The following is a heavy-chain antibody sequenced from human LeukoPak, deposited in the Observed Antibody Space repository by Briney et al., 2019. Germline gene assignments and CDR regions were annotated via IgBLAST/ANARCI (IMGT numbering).Heavy chain of an antibody. V-gene: IGHV1-24*01. CDR3: ARDGWYQLLPSVNHAPRDYYYGMDV. CDR1: GYTLTELS. CDR2: FDPEDGET. J-gene: IGHJ6*02. D-gene: IGHD2-2*01. Sequence: ASVKVSCKVSGYTLTELSMHWVRQAPGKGLEWMGGFDPEDGETIYAQKFQGRVTMTEDTSTDTAYMELSSLRSEDTAVYYCARDGWYQLLPSVNHAPRDYYYGMDVWGQGTTVTVSS.